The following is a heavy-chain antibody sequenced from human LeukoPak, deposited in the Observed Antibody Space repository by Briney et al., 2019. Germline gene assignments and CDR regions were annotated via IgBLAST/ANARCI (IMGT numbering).Heavy chain of an antibody. CDR3: ARNFDS. CDR2: ITSSNSTI. D-gene: IGHD2/OR15-2a*01. Sequence: PGGSLRLSCAASGFIFTSYTMNWVRQAPGKGLEWVSYITSSNSTIYYADSVKGRFTMSRDNAENSLYLQMNSLRAEDTAVYYCARNFDSWGQGTLVTVSS. V-gene: IGHV3-48*01. CDR1: GFIFTSYT. J-gene: IGHJ4*02.